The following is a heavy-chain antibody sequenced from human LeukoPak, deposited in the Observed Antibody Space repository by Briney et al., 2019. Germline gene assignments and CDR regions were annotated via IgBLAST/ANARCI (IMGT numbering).Heavy chain of an antibody. CDR3: ARHSASYYYGSGSVIDY. Sequence: SETLSLTCTVSGGSISSYYWSWIRQPPGKGLEWIGYIYYSGSTNYNPSLKSRVTISVDTSKNQLSLKLSSVTAADTAVYYCARHSASYYYGSGSVIDYWGQGTLVTVSS. CDR2: IYYSGST. V-gene: IGHV4-59*08. CDR1: GGSISSYY. D-gene: IGHD3-10*01. J-gene: IGHJ4*02.